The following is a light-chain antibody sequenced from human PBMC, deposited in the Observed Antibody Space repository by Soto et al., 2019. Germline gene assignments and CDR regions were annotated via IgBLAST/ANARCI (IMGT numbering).Light chain of an antibody. V-gene: IGLV2-14*01. CDR1: SSDVGDYNY. CDR2: EVS. Sequence: QSVLSQPASVSGSPGQSITISCTGTSSDVGDYNYVSWYELHSGKAPKLMIFEVSNRPSGVSNRFSGSKSGNTASLTISGLQAENEAEYYCSSYTSISTYVFGSGTKVTV. CDR3: SSYTSISTYV. J-gene: IGLJ1*01.